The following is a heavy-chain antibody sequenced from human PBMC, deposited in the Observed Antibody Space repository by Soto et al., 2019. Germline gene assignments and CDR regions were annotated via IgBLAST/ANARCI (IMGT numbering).Heavy chain of an antibody. D-gene: IGHD3-3*01. CDR3: AREHDSWSGYAFDI. CDR2: MHGGNGNT. V-gene: IGHV1-3*01. J-gene: IGHJ3*02. CDR1: GYTFTTYV. Sequence: QVQLVQSGAEVKKPGASVKVSCKACGYTFTTYVIQWVRQAPGQRLEWMGWMHGGNGNTRYSQKLQGRVTISRDTSASTAYMELSSLRPEDTAIYYCAREHDSWSGYAFDIWGQGTVVTVSS.